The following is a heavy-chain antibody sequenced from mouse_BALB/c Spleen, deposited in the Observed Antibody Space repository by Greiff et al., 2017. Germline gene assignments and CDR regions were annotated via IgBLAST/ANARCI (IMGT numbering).Heavy chain of an antibody. CDR1: GYTFTSYW. CDR2: INPSNGRT. Sequence: QVQLQQPGAELVKPGASVKLSCKASGYTFTSYWMHWVKQRPGQGLEWIGEINPSNGRTNYNEKFKSKATLTVDKSSSTAYMQLSSLTSEDSAVYYCARSPYYRYDFDYWGQGTTLTVSS. V-gene: IGHV1S81*02. D-gene: IGHD2-14*01. CDR3: ARSPYYRYDFDY. J-gene: IGHJ2*01.